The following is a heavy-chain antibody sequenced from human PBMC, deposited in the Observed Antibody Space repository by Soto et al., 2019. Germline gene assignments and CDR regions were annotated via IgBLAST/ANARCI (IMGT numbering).Heavy chain of an antibody. CDR1: GGSISSGGYS. CDR3: ARDGASVGWFDP. V-gene: IGHV4-30-2*01. J-gene: IGHJ5*02. CDR2: IYHSGST. D-gene: IGHD1-26*01. Sequence: SETLSLTCAVSGGSISSGGYSWSWIRQPPGKGLEWIGYIYHSGSTYYNPSLKRRVTISVDRSKNQFTLKLSSVTAADTAVYYCARDGASVGWFDPWGQGTLVTVPQ.